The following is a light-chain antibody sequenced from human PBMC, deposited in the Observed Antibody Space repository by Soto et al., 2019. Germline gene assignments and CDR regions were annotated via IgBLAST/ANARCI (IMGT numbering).Light chain of an antibody. V-gene: IGLV2-14*01. Sequence: QSVLTQPASVSGSPGQSITISCTGTSSDVGGCNCVSWYQQHPGKAPKLMIYEVNNRPSGVSNRFSGSKSGNTASLTISGLQAEDEADYYCSSFTSSLTYVFGAGTKLTVL. J-gene: IGLJ1*01. CDR1: SSDVGGCNC. CDR3: SSFTSSLTYV. CDR2: EVN.